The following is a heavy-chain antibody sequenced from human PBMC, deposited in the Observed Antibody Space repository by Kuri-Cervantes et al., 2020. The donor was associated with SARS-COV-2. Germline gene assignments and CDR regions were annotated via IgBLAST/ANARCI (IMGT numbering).Heavy chain of an antibody. CDR2: INPNSGGT. CDR3: AREFYVAVAGTDY. CDR1: GGTFSSYA. V-gene: IGHV1-2*02. J-gene: IGHJ4*02. D-gene: IGHD6-19*01. Sequence: ASVKVSCKASGGTFSSYAISWVRQAPGQGLEWMGWINPNSGGTNYAQKFQGRVTMTRDTSISTAYMELSRLRPDDTAVYYCAREFYVAVAGTDYWGQGTLVTVSS.